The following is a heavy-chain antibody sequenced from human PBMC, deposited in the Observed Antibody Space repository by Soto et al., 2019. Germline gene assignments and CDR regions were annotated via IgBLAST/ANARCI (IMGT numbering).Heavy chain of an antibody. CDR3: ARHIAVSGTRGFEF. V-gene: IGHV4-4*02. CDR1: GGSISTNW. Sequence: QVQLQESGPGLMKPSGTLSLTCAVSGGSISTNWWSWVRQPPGTGLEWIGEIYHSGSTNYNPSLKHRVTMSVDKSQNHLSLNLTSVPAADTAVYYCARHIAVSGTRGFEFWGQGTLVTVSS. J-gene: IGHJ4*02. CDR2: IYHSGST. D-gene: IGHD6-19*01.